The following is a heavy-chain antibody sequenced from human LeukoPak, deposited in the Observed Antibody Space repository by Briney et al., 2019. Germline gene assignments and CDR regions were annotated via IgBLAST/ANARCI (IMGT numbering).Heavy chain of an antibody. CDR3: ARTYSGRSYYFHC. D-gene: IGHD1-26*01. Sequence: SETLSLTCTVSGGSISSFHWSWIRQPPGKGLEHIGNIYDSGSTYYNPSLKSRVTMSVDTSKDQFSLKLSSVTAADTAVYYCARTYSGRSYYFHCWGQGTLVTVSS. V-gene: IGHV4-59*01. J-gene: IGHJ4*02. CDR1: GGSISSFH. CDR2: IYDSGST.